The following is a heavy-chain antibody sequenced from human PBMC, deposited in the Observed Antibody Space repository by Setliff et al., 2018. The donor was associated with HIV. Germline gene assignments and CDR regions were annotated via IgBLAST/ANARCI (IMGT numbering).Heavy chain of an antibody. Sequence: SETLSLTCTVSGDSISNNGYYWAWIRQPPGKGLEWIGCVYHSGTTYYIPSLKSRVTISVDTSKNQFSLNLSSVTAADTAVYYCARANSIKGYSYGPDAFDIWGQGTMVTVSS. J-gene: IGHJ3*02. CDR2: VYHSGTT. CDR3: ARANSIKGYSYGPDAFDI. V-gene: IGHV4-39*07. CDR1: GDSISNNGYY. D-gene: IGHD5-18*01.